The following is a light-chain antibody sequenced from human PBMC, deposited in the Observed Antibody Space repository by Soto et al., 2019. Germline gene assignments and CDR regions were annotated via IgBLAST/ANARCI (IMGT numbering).Light chain of an antibody. V-gene: IGKV1-5*01. CDR3: QQYDSYSPT. CDR2: DAS. Sequence: DIQMTQSPSTLSXXVGDRVTITCRASQSINNWLAWYQQKPGKAPNLLIYDASSLVSGVPSRFSGSGSGTEFTLTISSLQPDDFATYHCQQYDSYSPTFGQGTKVEIK. CDR1: QSINNW. J-gene: IGKJ1*01.